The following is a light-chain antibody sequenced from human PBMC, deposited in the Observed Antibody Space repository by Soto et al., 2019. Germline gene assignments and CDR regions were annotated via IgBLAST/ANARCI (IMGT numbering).Light chain of an antibody. CDR1: QGISSY. J-gene: IGKJ1*01. V-gene: IGKV1-8*01. Sequence: AIRMTQSPSSLSASTGDRVTITCRASQGISSYLAWYQQKPGKAPKLLIYAASTLQSGVPSRFSGSGSGTEFPLPIRSLEPDDFATYYCQQYNSYSWTFGQGTKVDIK. CDR3: QQYNSYSWT. CDR2: AAS.